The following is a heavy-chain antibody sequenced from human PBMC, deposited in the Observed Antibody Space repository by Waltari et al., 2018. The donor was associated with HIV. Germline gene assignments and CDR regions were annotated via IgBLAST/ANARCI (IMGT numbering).Heavy chain of an antibody. CDR3: ARDWEWLDAFDI. CDR2: INPNSGGT. D-gene: IGHD3-3*01. Sequence: QVQLVQSGAEVKKPGASVTVSCTASGYTFTGYHMHWVRQAPGQGLEWMGRINPNSGGTNYAQKFQGRVTMTRDTSISTAYMELSRLRSDDTAVYYCARDWEWLDAFDIWGQGTMVTVSS. V-gene: IGHV1-2*06. J-gene: IGHJ3*02. CDR1: GYTFTGYH.